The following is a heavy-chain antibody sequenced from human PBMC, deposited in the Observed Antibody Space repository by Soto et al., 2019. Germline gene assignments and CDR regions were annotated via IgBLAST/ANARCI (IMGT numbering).Heavy chain of an antibody. CDR2: INAGNGNT. J-gene: IGHJ3*02. D-gene: IGHD3-10*01. V-gene: IGHV1-3*01. Sequence: QVQLVQSGAEVKKPGASVKVSCKASGYTFTSYAMHWVRQAPGQRLEWMGWINAGNGNTKYSQKCQGRVTITRDTSASTAYMEVSSLRSEDTAVYYCAREGRSGITMVRGVIGAFDIWGQGTMVTVSS. CDR1: GYTFTSYA. CDR3: AREGRSGITMVRGVIGAFDI.